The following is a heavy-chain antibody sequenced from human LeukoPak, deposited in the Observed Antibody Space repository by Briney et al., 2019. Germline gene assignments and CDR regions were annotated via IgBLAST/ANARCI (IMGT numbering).Heavy chain of an antibody. CDR3: AKDFVDTELDY. D-gene: IGHD5-18*01. J-gene: IGHJ4*02. Sequence: PGRSLRLSCAASGFTFSSYSMHWVRQAPGQGLEWVAVISYDGSHKYYADSVKGRFTISRDNSKNTLYLQMNSLRAEDTAVYYCAKDFVDTELDYWGQGTLVTVSS. V-gene: IGHV3-30*12. CDR2: ISYDGSHK. CDR1: GFTFSSYS.